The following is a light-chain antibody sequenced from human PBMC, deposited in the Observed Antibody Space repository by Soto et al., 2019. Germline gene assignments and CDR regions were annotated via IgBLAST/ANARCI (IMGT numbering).Light chain of an antibody. J-gene: IGLJ3*02. Sequence: QAVVTQEPSLTVSPGGTVTLTCASSTGIVTTDYYPNWFQQKPRQPPTSLIYSTTNRHSWTPARFSGSLLGGKAALTLSGVQPEDEAEYYCLIYYGGAWVFGGGTMLTVL. CDR2: STT. CDR1: TGIVTTDYY. CDR3: LIYYGGAWV. V-gene: IGLV7-43*01.